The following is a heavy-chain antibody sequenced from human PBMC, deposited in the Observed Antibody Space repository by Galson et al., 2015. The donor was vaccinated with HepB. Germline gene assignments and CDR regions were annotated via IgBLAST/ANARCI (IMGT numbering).Heavy chain of an antibody. CDR3: ARIRNSGSRGGYYFYGMDV. CDR2: IDWDDDK. J-gene: IGHJ6*02. D-gene: IGHD5-12*01. CDR1: GFSLNTSGMC. Sequence: PALVKPTQTLTLTCTFSGFSLNTSGMCVSWIRQPPGKALEWLALIDWDDDKYYNTSLKTRLTISKDTSKNQVVLTMTNMDPVDTATYYCARIRNSGSRGGYYFYGMDVWGQGTTVTVSS. V-gene: IGHV2-70*01.